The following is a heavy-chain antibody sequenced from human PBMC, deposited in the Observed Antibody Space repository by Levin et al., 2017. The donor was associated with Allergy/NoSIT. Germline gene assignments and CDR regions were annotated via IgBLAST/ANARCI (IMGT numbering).Heavy chain of an antibody. CDR3: ARLVAAPGRGPAAFDY. CDR2: VYYSGST. CDR1: GGSISPYY. D-gene: IGHD6-13*01. V-gene: IGHV4-59*08. J-gene: IGHJ4*02. Sequence: ASETLSLTCTVSGGSISPYYWSWIRQPPGKGLEWIGYVYYSGSTNYSPSVKSRVTVSVDTSKNQFSLKLTSVTAADTAVYYCARLVAAPGRGPAAFDYWGQGILVTVSS.